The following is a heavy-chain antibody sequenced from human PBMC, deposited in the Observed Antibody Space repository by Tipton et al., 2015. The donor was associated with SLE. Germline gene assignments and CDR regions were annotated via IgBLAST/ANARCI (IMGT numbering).Heavy chain of an antibody. Sequence: GSLRLSCAASGSTFSSYAMSWVRQAPGKGLEWVSAISGSGGSTYYADSVKGRFTISRDNSKNTLYLQMNSLRAEDTAVYYCAKDAGGRRFSMSYAPEHWGQGTLVTVSS. CDR3: AKDAGGRRFSMSYAPEH. CDR1: GSTFSSYA. CDR2: ISGSGGST. D-gene: IGHD2-8*02. J-gene: IGHJ1*01. V-gene: IGHV3-23*01.